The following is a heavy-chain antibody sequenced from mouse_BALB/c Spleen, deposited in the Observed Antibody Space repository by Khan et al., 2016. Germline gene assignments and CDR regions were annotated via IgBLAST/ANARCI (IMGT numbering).Heavy chain of an antibody. CDR2: INTCTGEP. CDR1: GYTFTNYG. CDR3: ARDHGSSYGWFSY. D-gene: IGHD1-1*01. Sequence: QIQLVQSGPELKKPGETVKISCKASGYTFTNYGMNWVKQAPGKGLKWMGWINTCTGEPTYADDFKGRGAFTLETSASTAYLQINNLKNEDMATYFCARDHGSSYGWFSYWGQGTLVTVSA. J-gene: IGHJ3*01. V-gene: IGHV9-1*02.